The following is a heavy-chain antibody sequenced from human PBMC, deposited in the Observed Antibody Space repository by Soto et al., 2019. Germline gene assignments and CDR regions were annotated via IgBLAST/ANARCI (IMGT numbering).Heavy chain of an antibody. CDR2: ISAYNGNT. CDR1: GYTFTSYG. D-gene: IGHD3-10*01. CDR3: ARDPDYYYGSGSDNRLDP. Sequence: GASVKVSCKASGYTFTSYGISWVRQAPGQGLEWMGWISAYNGNTNYAQKLQGRVTMTTDTSTSTAYMDLRSLRSDDTAVYYCARDPDYYYGSGSDNRLDPWGQGTLVTVSS. J-gene: IGHJ5*02. V-gene: IGHV1-18*01.